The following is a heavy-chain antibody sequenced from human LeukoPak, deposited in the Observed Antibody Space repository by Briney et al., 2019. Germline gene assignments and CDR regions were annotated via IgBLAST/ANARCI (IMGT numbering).Heavy chain of an antibody. D-gene: IGHD1-7*01. Sequence: GASLRLSCAASGFTFSSYWMSWVRQAPGKGLEWVANIKQDGSEKYYVDSVKGRFTISRDNAKNSLYLQMNSLRAEDTAVYYCARATNQPPVTGTNCYYYYYMDVWGKGTTVTVSS. CDR2: IKQDGSEK. V-gene: IGHV3-7*01. J-gene: IGHJ6*03. CDR3: ARATNQPPVTGTNCYYYYYMDV. CDR1: GFTFSSYW.